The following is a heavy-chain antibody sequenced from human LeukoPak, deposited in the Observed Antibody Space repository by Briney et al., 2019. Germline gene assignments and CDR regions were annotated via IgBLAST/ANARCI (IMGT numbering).Heavy chain of an antibody. CDR3: ANDLGTYYDSSGIAFDL. CDR2: IWYDGSNK. D-gene: IGHD3-22*01. V-gene: IGHV3-33*06. Sequence: PGRSLRLSCAASGFTFSSYGMHWVRQAPGKGLEWVAVIWYDGSNKYYADSVKGRFTISRDNSKNTLYLQMNSLRAEDTAVYYCANDLGTYYDSSGIAFDLWGRGTLVTVSS. CDR1: GFTFSSYG. J-gene: IGHJ2*01.